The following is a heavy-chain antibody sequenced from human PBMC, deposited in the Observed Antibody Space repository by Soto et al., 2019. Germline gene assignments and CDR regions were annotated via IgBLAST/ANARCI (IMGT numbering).Heavy chain of an antibody. CDR3: ARSYSGGDAYFDY. CDR2: IYQSGST. V-gene: IGHV4-30-2*01. CDR1: GGSISSGGYA. Sequence: SETLSLTCAVSGGSISSGGYAWAWIRRRPGKGLEWVGYIYQSGSTYYNPSLKSRVTIAADRSKNQFSLNLASVTAADTAVYYCARSYSGGDAYFDYWGQGTVVTSPQ. J-gene: IGHJ4*02. D-gene: IGHD2-21*02.